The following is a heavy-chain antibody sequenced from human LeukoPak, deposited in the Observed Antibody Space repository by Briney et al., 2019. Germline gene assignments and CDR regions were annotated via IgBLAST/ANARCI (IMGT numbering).Heavy chain of an antibody. CDR2: ISAYNGNT. D-gene: IGHD2-2*02. Sequence: GASVKVSSKASGYTFTSYGISWVRQAPGQGLEWMGWISAYNGNTNYAQKLQGRVTMTTDTSTSTAYMELRSLRSDDTAVYYCARWHCSSTSCYIGWFDPWGQGTLVTVSS. V-gene: IGHV1-18*01. CDR1: GYTFTSYG. CDR3: ARWHCSSTSCYIGWFDP. J-gene: IGHJ5*02.